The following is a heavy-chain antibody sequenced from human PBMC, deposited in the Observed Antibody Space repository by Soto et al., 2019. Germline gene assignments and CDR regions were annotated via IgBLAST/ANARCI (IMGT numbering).Heavy chain of an antibody. CDR2: IYYSGST. V-gene: IGHV4-59*01. D-gene: IGHD3-10*01. J-gene: IGHJ6*02. CDR1: GGSISNYY. CDR3: ARYGSGSYFDNYYGMDV. Sequence: SETLSLTCIVSGGSISNYYWSWIRQPPGKGLEWIGYIYYSGSTNYNPSLTSRVTISVDTSKNQFSLKLSSVTAADTAVYYCARYGSGSYFDNYYGMDVWGQGTTVTVSS.